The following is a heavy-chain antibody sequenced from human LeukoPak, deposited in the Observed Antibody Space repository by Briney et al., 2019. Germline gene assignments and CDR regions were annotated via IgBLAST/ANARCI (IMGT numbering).Heavy chain of an antibody. CDR2: IYYSGST. J-gene: IGHJ4*02. CDR1: GGSISSHY. D-gene: IGHD3-10*01. V-gene: IGHV4-59*11. Sequence: SETLSLTCTVSGGSISSHYWSWIRQPPGKGLEWIGYIYYSGSTNYNPSLKSRVTISVDTSKNQFSLKLSSVTAADTAVYYCARDGGYGSGSYHGYWGQGTLVTVSS. CDR3: ARDGGYGSGSYHGY.